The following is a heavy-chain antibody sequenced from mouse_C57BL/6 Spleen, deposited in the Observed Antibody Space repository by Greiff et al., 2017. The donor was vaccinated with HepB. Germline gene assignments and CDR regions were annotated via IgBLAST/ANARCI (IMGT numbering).Heavy chain of an antibody. V-gene: IGHV5-16*01. CDR3: ARDLDSSGYVSYFDY. Sequence: EVKLMESEGGLVQPGSSMKLSCTASGFTFSDYYMAWVRQVPEKGLEWVANINYDGSSTYYLDSLKSRFIISRDNAKKILYLQMSSLKSEDTATYYCARDLDSSGYVSYFDYWGQGTTLTVSS. CDR2: INYDGSST. D-gene: IGHD3-2*02. J-gene: IGHJ2*01. CDR1: GFTFSDYY.